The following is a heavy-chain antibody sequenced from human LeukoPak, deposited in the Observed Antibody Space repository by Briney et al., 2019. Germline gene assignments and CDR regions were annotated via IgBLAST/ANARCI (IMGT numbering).Heavy chain of an antibody. D-gene: IGHD6-19*01. CDR1: GYTFTGYY. V-gene: IGHV1-2*02. Sequence: ASVKVSCKASGYTFTGYYMHWVRQAPGQGLEWMGWINPNSGGTNYAQNFQGRVTMTRDTSISTAYMELSSLRSEDTAVYYCARDPGIAVAGTGDYWGQGTLVTVSS. CDR3: ARDPGIAVAGTGDY. CDR2: INPNSGGT. J-gene: IGHJ4*02.